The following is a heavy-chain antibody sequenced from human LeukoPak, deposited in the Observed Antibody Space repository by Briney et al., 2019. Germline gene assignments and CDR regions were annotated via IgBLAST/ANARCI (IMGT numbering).Heavy chain of an antibody. D-gene: IGHD2-2*01. Sequence: SETLSLTCTVSGGSISTSNYYWGWIRQPPGKGLEWIGSIYYSGSTYYNPSLKSRVTISVDTSKNQFSLKLSSVTAADTAVYYCARVHQLPGVMYYYYYMDVWGKGTTVTISS. CDR2: IYYSGST. CDR3: ARVHQLPGVMYYYYYMDV. J-gene: IGHJ6*03. V-gene: IGHV4-39*07. CDR1: GGSISTSNYY.